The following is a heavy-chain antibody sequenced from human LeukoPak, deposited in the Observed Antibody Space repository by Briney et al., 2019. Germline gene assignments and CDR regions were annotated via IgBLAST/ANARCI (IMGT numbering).Heavy chain of an antibody. CDR2: LSSDSGYI. Sequence: GGSLRLSCVASGITFSGYSMNWIRQAPGRGLEWVSSLSSDSGYIYYADSVRGRFTASRDNAANSLNLHMTSLRADDTAVYFCTRSPDRDYSQTGSGRYVTWGQGTLVSVSS. CDR3: TRSPDRDYSQTGSGRYVT. V-gene: IGHV3-21*06. J-gene: IGHJ5*02. CDR1: GITFSGYS. D-gene: IGHD6-19*01.